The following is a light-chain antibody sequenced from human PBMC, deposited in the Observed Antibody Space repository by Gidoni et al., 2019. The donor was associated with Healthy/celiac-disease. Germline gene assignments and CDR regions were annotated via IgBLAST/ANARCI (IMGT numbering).Light chain of an antibody. CDR3: QQYNSYART. CDR2: KAS. Sequence: DIQMTQSPSTLSASVGDRVTITCRASQSISSWLAWYQQKPGKAPKLLSYKASSLESGVPSRFSGSGSGTELTLTISSLQPDDFATYYCQQYNSYARTFGQGTKLEIK. V-gene: IGKV1-5*03. J-gene: IGKJ2*01. CDR1: QSISSW.